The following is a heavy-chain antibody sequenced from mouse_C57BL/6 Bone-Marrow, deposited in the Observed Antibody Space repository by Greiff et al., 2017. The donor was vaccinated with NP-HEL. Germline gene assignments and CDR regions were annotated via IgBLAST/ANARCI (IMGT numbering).Heavy chain of an antibody. J-gene: IGHJ2*01. Sequence: EVHLVESGAELVRPGASVKLSCTASGFNIKDDYMHWVKQRPEQGLEWIGWIDPENGDTEYASKFQGKATITADTSSNTAYMQLSSLTSEDTAVYYCTFYYMGTGWGKGTTLTVSS. D-gene: IGHD2-1*01. CDR1: GFNIKDDY. CDR2: IDPENGDT. V-gene: IGHV14-4*01. CDR3: TFYYMGTG.